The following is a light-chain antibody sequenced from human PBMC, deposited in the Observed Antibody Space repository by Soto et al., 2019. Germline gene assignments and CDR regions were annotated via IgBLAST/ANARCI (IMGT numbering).Light chain of an antibody. V-gene: IGKV3-20*01. CDR2: DAS. CDR3: QQFDGSPWT. CDR1: QSVTSTY. Sequence: EIVLTQSPGTLSLSPGERATLSCRASQSVTSTYLAWYQQKPGQAPRLLIYDASTRAPGVPDRFSGSGSGTDFTLSIGRLEPEDFAVYFCQQFDGSPWTFGQGTKVEMK. J-gene: IGKJ1*01.